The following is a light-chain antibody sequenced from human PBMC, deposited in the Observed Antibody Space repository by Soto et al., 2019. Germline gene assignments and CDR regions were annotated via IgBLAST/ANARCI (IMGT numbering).Light chain of an antibody. J-gene: IGLJ3*02. Sequence: QSALTQPASVSGAPGQSITISCTGTSSDVGRYNYVPWYQHHPGQVPTLMIYDVTNRPSGVSNRFSGSKSGSTASLTISGLQDEDEADYYCSSYTDTNTGVFGGGTKVTVL. CDR1: SSDVGRYNY. V-gene: IGLV2-14*03. CDR2: DVT. CDR3: SSYTDTNTGV.